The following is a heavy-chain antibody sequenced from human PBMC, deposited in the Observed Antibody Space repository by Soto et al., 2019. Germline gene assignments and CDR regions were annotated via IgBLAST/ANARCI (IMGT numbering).Heavy chain of an antibody. J-gene: IGHJ6*02. Sequence: GASVKVSCKASGYTFTSYYMHWVRQAPGQGLEWMGIINPSGGSTSSAQKFQGRVTMTRDPSTSTVYMELSSLRSEETAVYYCARESTSSSGTSPADYYYYGTDVWAQGTTVTVSS. D-gene: IGHD6-13*01. CDR2: INPSGGST. CDR3: ARESTSSSGTSPADYYYYGTDV. CDR1: GYTFTSYY. V-gene: IGHV1-46*01.